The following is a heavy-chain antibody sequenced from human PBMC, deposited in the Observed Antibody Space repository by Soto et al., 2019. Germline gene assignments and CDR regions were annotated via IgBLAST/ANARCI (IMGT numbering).Heavy chain of an antibody. D-gene: IGHD3-3*01. CDR3: ARPSDDFSHGMDV. CDR2: IYPGDSDT. CDR1: GYSFTSYW. Sequence: EVQLVQSGAEVKKPGESLKISCKGSGYSFTSYWIGWLRQMPGKGLEWMGIIYPGDSDTRYSPSFQGQVTISADKSSSTAYLQWSSLKASDTAMYYCARPSDDFSHGMDVWGQGTTVTVSS. V-gene: IGHV5-51*01. J-gene: IGHJ6*02.